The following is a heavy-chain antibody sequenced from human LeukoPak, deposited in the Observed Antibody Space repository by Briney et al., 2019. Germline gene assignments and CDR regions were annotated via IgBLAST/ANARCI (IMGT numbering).Heavy chain of an antibody. D-gene: IGHD3-9*01. CDR2: INHSGST. V-gene: IGHV4-34*01. J-gene: IGHJ4*02. Sequence: SETLSLTCAVYGGSFSGYYWSWIRQPPGKGLEWIGEINHSGSTNYSPSLKSRVTISVDTSKNQFSLKLSSVTAADTAVYYCARGPDILTGYTFDYWGQGTLVTVSS. CDR1: GGSFSGYY. CDR3: ARGPDILTGYTFDY.